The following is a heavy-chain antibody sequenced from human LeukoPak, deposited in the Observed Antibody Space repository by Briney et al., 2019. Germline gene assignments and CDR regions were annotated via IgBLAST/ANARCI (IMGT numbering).Heavy chain of an antibody. V-gene: IGHV1-18*01. J-gene: IGHJ5*02. CDR1: GYTFTSYG. CDR3: ARGGFSGYYATNWFDP. CDR2: ISAYNGNT. Sequence: ASVKVSCKASGYTFTSYGIRWVRQAPGQGLEWMGWISAYNGNTNYAQKLQGRVTMTTDTSTSTAYMELRSLRSDDTAVYYCARGGFSGYYATNWFDPWGQGTLVTVSS. D-gene: IGHD3-3*01.